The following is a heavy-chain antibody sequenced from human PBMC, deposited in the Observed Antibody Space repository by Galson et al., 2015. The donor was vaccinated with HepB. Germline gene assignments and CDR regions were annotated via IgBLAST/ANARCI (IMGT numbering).Heavy chain of an antibody. D-gene: IGHD6-13*01. J-gene: IGHJ3*02. CDR1: GFTFEDYA. Sequence: LRLSCAVPGFTFEDYAMHWVRQAPGKGLKWVSGISWNSGSKGYADSVKGRFTISRDNAKNSLYLQMNSLRAEDTALYYCAKGRGSSWYDAFDIWGQGTMVTVSS. CDR3: AKGRGSSWYDAFDI. V-gene: IGHV3-9*01. CDR2: ISWNSGSK.